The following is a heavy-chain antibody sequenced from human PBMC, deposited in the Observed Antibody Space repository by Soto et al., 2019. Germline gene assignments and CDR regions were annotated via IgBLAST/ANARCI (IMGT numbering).Heavy chain of an antibody. V-gene: IGHV4-39*01. CDR1: GGSISISSYY. D-gene: IGHD3-10*01. J-gene: IGHJ4*02. CDR3: ARPYTYYYGSGSYWYYFDY. Sequence: SETLSLTCTVSGGSISISSYYWGWIRQPQGKGLEWIGSIYYSGSTYYNPSLKSRVTISVDTSKNQFSLKLSSVTAADTAVYYCARPYTYYYGSGSYWYYFDYWGQGTLVTVSS. CDR2: IYYSGST.